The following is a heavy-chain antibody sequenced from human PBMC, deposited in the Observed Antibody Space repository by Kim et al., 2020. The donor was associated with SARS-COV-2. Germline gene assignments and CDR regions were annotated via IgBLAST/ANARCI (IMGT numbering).Heavy chain of an antibody. Sequence: GGSLRLSCAASGFTFSSYSMNWVRQAPGKGLEWVSYISSSSSTIYYADSVKGRFTISRDNAKNSLYLQMNSLRDEDTAVYYCARDNQRDAGLLWFGDPGYYGMDVWGQGTTVTVSS. J-gene: IGHJ6*02. CDR1: GFTFSSYS. V-gene: IGHV3-48*02. CDR2: ISSSSSTI. D-gene: IGHD3-10*01. CDR3: ARDNQRDAGLLWFGDPGYYGMDV.